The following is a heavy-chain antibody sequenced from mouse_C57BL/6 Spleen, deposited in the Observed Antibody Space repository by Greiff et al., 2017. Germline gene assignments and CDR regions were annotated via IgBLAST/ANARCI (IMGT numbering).Heavy chain of an antibody. CDR2: ISYDGSN. CDR3: ATGGNYDWYFDV. J-gene: IGHJ1*03. Sequence: VQLQQSGPGLVKPSQSLSLTCSVTGYSITSGYYWNWIRQFPGNKLEWMGYISYDGSNNYNPSLKNRISITRDTSKNQFFLKLNSVTTEDTATYYCATGGNYDWYFDVWGTGTTVTVSS. CDR1: GYSITSGYY. D-gene: IGHD2-1*01. V-gene: IGHV3-6*01.